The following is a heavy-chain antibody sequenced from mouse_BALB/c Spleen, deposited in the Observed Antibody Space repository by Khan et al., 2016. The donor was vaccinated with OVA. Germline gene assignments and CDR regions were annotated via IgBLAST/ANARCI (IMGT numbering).Heavy chain of an antibody. CDR1: GYTFTSYT. J-gene: IGHJ2*01. V-gene: IGHV1-4*01. Sequence: QVHVKQSGAELARPGASVKMSCKASGYTFTSYTMHWVKQRPGQGLEWIGYINPSSGYTTYNQKFKDKATLPADKSSRTAYMQLSSLTSEDSAVYYCARTHERWGQGTTLTVSS. CDR3: ARTHER. CDR2: INPSSGYT.